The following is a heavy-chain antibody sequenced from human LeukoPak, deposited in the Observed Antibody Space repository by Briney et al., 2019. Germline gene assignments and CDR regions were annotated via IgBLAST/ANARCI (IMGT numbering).Heavy chain of an antibody. CDR1: GYSISSGYY. V-gene: IGHV4-38-2*02. J-gene: IGHJ6*03. D-gene: IGHD6-13*01. Sequence: SETLSLTCTVSGYSISSGYYWGWIRQPPGKGLEWIGSIYHSGSTYYNPSLKSRVTISVDTSKNQFSLKLSSVTAADTAVYYCARVKGSSWTLYYYYYMDVWGKGTTVTVSS. CDR3: ARVKGSSWTLYYYYYMDV. CDR2: IYHSGST.